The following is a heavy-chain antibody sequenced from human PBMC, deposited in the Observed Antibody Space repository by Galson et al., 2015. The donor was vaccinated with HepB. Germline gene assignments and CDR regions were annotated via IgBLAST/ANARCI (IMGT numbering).Heavy chain of an antibody. CDR3: ARESGSHEIDY. D-gene: IGHD1-26*01. CDR2: INPNSGGT. CDR1: GYTFTGYY. Sequence: SVKVSCKASGYTFTGYYMHWVQQVPGQGLEWMGRINPNSGGTNYAQKFQGRVTMTRDTSISTAYMELSRLRSDDTAVYYCARESGSHEIDYWGQGTLVTVSS. J-gene: IGHJ4*02. V-gene: IGHV1-2*06.